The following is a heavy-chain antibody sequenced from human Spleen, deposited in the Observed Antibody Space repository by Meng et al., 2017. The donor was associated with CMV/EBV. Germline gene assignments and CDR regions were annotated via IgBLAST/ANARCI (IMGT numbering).Heavy chain of an antibody. D-gene: IGHD3-22*01. Sequence: ASVKVSCKSSGYSFTSNGISWVRQAPGQGLEWMGWISAYNGYTNYAQKLQGRVTMTTDTSTSTAYMELRSLRSDDTAVYYCARDHRPSYYDSSGYYPHDAFDIWGQGTMVTVSS. CDR1: GYSFTSNG. V-gene: IGHV1-18*01. J-gene: IGHJ3*02. CDR3: ARDHRPSYYDSSGYYPHDAFDI. CDR2: ISAYNGYT.